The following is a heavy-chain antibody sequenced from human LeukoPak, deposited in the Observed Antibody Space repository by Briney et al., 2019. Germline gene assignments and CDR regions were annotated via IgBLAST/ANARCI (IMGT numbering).Heavy chain of an antibody. V-gene: IGHV3-74*01. CDR2: INSDGSST. CDR1: GFTFSSYG. Sequence: PGGSLRLSCAASGFTFSSYGMSWVRQAPGKGLVWVSRINSDGSSTSYADSVKGRFTISRDNAKNTLYLQMNSLRAEDTAVYYCARADDFWSGYLLGDYWGQGTLVTVSS. CDR3: ARADDFWSGYLLGDY. J-gene: IGHJ4*02. D-gene: IGHD3-3*01.